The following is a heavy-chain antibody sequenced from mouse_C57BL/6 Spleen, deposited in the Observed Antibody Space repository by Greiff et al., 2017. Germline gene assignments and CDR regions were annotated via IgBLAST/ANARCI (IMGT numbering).Heavy chain of an antibody. V-gene: IGHV1-50*01. CDR1: GYTFTSYW. D-gene: IGHD3-1*01. CDR2: IDPSDSYT. Sequence: QVQLQQPGAELVKPGASVKLSCKASGYTFTSYWMQWVKQRPGQGLEWIGEIDPSDSYTNYNQKFKGKATLTVDTSSSTAYMQLSSLTSEDSAVYYCARSGGDEGIAYWGQGTLVTVSA. CDR3: ARSGGDEGIAY. J-gene: IGHJ3*01.